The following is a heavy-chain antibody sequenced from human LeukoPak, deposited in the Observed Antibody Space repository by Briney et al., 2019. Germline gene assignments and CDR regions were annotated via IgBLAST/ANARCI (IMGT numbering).Heavy chain of an antibody. CDR2: ISGSGGST. CDR3: AKDHTFLGYCSSTSCSKGVYYYYYYGMDV. J-gene: IGHJ6*02. V-gene: IGHV3-23*01. Sequence: GASLRLSCAASGFTFSSYAMSWVRQAPGKGLEWVSAISGSGGSTYCADSVKGRFTISRDNSKNTLYLQMNSLRAEDTAVYYCAKDHTFLGYCSSTSCSKGVYYYYYYGMDVWGQGTTVTVSS. D-gene: IGHD2-2*01. CDR1: GFTFSSYA.